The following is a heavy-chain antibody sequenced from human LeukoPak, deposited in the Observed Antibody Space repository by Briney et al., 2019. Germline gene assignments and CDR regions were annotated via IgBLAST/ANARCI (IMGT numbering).Heavy chain of an antibody. D-gene: IGHD6-6*01. CDR3: ARSRISAPVDY. J-gene: IGHJ4*02. CDR2: INTRSGGT. V-gene: IGHV1-2*02. CDR1: GYTFTDYY. Sequence: GASVKVSCKASGYTFTDYYMHWVRQAPGQGLEWMGWINTRSGGTSYAQKFQGRVTMTRDTSISTGFMELKSLGSDDTAVYYCARSRISAPVDYWGQGTLVTVSS.